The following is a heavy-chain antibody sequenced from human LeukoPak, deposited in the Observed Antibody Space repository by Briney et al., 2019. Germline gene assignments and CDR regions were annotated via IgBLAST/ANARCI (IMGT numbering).Heavy chain of an antibody. D-gene: IGHD3-22*01. CDR2: IYYSGST. Sequence: PSETLSLTCTVSGGSISSYYWSWIRQPPGKGLEWIGYIYYSGSTNYNPSLKSRVTISVDTSKNQFSLKLSSVTAADTAVYYCARGGGDYDSSGYCYLWGQGTLVTVSS. CDR1: GGSISSYY. V-gene: IGHV4-59*01. J-gene: IGHJ4*02. CDR3: ARGGGDYDSSGYCYL.